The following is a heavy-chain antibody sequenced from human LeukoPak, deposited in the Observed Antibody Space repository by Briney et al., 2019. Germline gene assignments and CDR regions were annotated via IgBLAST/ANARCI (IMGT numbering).Heavy chain of an antibody. CDR2: INQDGTEK. CDR3: ARDRRIAVANYGMDV. V-gene: IGHV3-7*01. CDR1: GFTFSSYW. Sequence: GGSLRLSCAASGFTFSSYWMSWVRQAPGKGLEWVASINQDGTEKYYVDSEKGRFTISRDNAKNSLYLQMNSLRAEDTAVYYCARDRRIAVANYGMDVWGQGTTVTVSS. J-gene: IGHJ6*02. D-gene: IGHD6-19*01.